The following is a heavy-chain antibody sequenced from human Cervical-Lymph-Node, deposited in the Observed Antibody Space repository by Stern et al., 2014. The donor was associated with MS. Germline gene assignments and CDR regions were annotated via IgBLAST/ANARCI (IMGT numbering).Heavy chain of an antibody. Sequence: QVQLQESGPGLVKASGTLSLTCAVSGGSISSSNWWSWVRQPPGKGLEWIGEIYHSGGTNYNPSLKSRVTISVDKSKNQFSLKLSSVTAADTAVYYCASAPYGDSTVNYYYYGMDVWGQGTTVSVSS. D-gene: IGHD4-17*01. CDR1: GGSISSSNW. J-gene: IGHJ6*02. CDR2: IYHSGGT. V-gene: IGHV4-4*02. CDR3: ASAPYGDSTVNYYYYGMDV.